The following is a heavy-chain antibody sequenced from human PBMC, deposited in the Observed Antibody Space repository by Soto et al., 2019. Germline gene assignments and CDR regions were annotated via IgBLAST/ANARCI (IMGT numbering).Heavy chain of an antibody. J-gene: IGHJ3*02. CDR3: ARGSSGGDRDAFDI. Sequence: ASVKVSCKASGGTFSSYTISWVRQAPGQGLEWMGRIIPILGIANYAQKFQGRVTITADKSTSTAYMELSSLRSEDTAVYYCARGSSGGDRDAFDIWGQGTMVTVSS. V-gene: IGHV1-69*02. CDR2: IIPILGIA. D-gene: IGHD6-19*01. CDR1: GGTFSSYT.